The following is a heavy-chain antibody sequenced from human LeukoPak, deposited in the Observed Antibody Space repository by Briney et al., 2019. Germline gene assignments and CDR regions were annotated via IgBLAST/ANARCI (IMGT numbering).Heavy chain of an antibody. D-gene: IGHD2-8*01. CDR2: ISAYNDNT. Sequence: ASVKVSCKASGYTFTSYGISWVRQAPGQGLEWMGWISAYNDNTNYVQKLQGRVTMTTDTSTSTAYMELRSLRSDDTAVYYCARALGVDDAFDIWGQGTMVTVSP. J-gene: IGHJ3*02. V-gene: IGHV1-18*01. CDR3: ARALGVDDAFDI. CDR1: GYTFTSYG.